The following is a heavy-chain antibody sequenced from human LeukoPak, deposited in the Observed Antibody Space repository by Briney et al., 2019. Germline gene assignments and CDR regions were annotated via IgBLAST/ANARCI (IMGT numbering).Heavy chain of an antibody. CDR1: GYTFTSYG. D-gene: IGHD6-19*01. J-gene: IGHJ6*02. Sequence: ASVKVSCKASGYTFTSYGISWVRQAPGQGLEWMGWISAYNGNTNYAQKLQGRVTMTTDTSTNTAYMELRSLRSDDTAVYYCARDMGAPKSSGWSMRYYYYYYGMDVWGQGTTVTVSS. V-gene: IGHV1-18*01. CDR2: ISAYNGNT. CDR3: ARDMGAPKSSGWSMRYYYYYYGMDV.